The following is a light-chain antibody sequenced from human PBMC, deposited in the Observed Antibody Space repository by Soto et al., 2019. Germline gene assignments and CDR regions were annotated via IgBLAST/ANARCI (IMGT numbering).Light chain of an antibody. CDR3: QQRSDWPPLT. V-gene: IGKV3-11*01. CDR2: DAS. CDR1: QSVGTF. Sequence: EFVLTQSPGTLSLSPGERATLSCRASQSVGTFLTWYQQKPGQAPRLLIYDASTRATGIPARFSGTGSGTDFTLTISSLEPEDFAVYYCQQRSDWPPLTFGGGTKVDIK. J-gene: IGKJ4*01.